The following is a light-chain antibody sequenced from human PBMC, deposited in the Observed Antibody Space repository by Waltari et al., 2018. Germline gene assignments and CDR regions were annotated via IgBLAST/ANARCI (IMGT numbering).Light chain of an antibody. Sequence: DIVMTQSPDSLAVSLGERATINCQSSQSVLYSSNNKNYLAWYQQKPGQPPKLLIYWASTRESGVPDRFSGSGSGTDFTLTISSLQAEDVAVYYCQQYYSTLRTFGGGTKVEIK. CDR1: QSVLYSSNNKNY. V-gene: IGKV4-1*01. CDR2: WAS. CDR3: QQYYSTLRT. J-gene: IGKJ4*01.